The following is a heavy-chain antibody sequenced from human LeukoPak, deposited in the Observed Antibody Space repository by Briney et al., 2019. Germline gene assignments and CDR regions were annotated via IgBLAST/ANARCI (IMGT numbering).Heavy chain of an antibody. Sequence: ASVKVSCKASGYTFTGYYMHWVRQAPGQGLEWMGWINPNSGGTNYAQKFQGRVTMTRDTSISTAYMELRSLRSDDTAVYYCARATGSYSHFDYWGQGTLVTVSS. CDR3: ARATGSYSHFDY. CDR1: GYTFTGYY. CDR2: INPNSGGT. V-gene: IGHV1-2*02. D-gene: IGHD1-26*01. J-gene: IGHJ4*02.